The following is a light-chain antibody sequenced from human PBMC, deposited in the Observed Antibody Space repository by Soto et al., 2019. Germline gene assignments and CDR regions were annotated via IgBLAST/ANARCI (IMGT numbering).Light chain of an antibody. CDR3: SSYTSSSTPWV. CDR1: SSDVGGYNY. CDR2: EVS. J-gene: IGLJ1*01. V-gene: IGLV2-14*01. Sequence: QSARTQPASVSGSPGQSITISCTGTSSDVGGYNYVSWYQQHPGKAPKLMIYEVSNRPSGVSNRFSGSKSGNTASLTISGLQAEDEADYYCSSYTSSSTPWVFGTGTKVTVL.